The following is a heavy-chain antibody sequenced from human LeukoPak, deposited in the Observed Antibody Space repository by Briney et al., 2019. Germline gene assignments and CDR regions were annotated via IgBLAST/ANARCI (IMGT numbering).Heavy chain of an antibody. CDR3: ARGLAMVRGVITHYDY. CDR1: GGSISSGDYY. CDR2: IYYSGST. V-gene: IGHV4-30-4*01. Sequence: PSQTLSLTCTVSGGSISSGDYYWSWIRQPPGKGLEWIGYIYYSGSTYYNPSLKSRVTISVDTSKNQFSLKLSSVTAADTAVYYCARGLAMVRGVITHYDYWGQGTLVTVSS. D-gene: IGHD3-10*01. J-gene: IGHJ4*02.